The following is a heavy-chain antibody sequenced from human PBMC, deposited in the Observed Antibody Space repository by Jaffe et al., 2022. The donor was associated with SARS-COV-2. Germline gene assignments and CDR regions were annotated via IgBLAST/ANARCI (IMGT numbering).Heavy chain of an antibody. CDR3: VGGPLGYSYGYAADY. CDR1: GGTFSSLG. Sequence: QVQLVQSGAEVKKPGSSVKVSCKASGGTFSSLGFSWVRQAPGQGLEWMGGIIPIFGTPNYAQKFQGRVTITADESTTTAYMELSSLRSEDTALYYCVGGPLGYSYGYAADYWGQGTLVTVSS. V-gene: IGHV1-69*01. D-gene: IGHD5-18*01. J-gene: IGHJ4*02. CDR2: IIPIFGTP.